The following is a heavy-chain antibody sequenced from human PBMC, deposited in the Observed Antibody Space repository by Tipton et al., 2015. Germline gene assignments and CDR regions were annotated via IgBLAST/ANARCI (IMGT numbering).Heavy chain of an antibody. CDR1: GFDFNNYG. D-gene: IGHD2-8*01. Sequence: GSLRLSCAASGFDFNNYGMNWVRQAPGKGLEWVSGITGGGLTYYADSVKGRFSSSRDTSKNTLYLEMNSLRAEDTAVYYCAKDRKRYCVNGICFDKPLSWLEDWGQGTLVTVSS. V-gene: IGHV3-23*01. J-gene: IGHJ4*02. CDR2: ITGGGLT. CDR3: AKDRKRYCVNGICFDKPLSWLED.